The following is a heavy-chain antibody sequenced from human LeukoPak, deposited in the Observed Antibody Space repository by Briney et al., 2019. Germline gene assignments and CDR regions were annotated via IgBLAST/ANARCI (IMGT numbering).Heavy chain of an antibody. CDR1: GGTFSSYA. CDR2: IIPIFATA. V-gene: IGHV1-69*13. Sequence: GASVKVSCKASGGTFSSYAISWVRQAPGQGLEWMGGIIPIFATANYAQKFQGRVTITADESTSTAYMELRSLRSEDTAVYYCARAAHHGATTYWGQGTLVTVPS. D-gene: IGHD5-12*01. CDR3: ARAAHHGATTY. J-gene: IGHJ4*02.